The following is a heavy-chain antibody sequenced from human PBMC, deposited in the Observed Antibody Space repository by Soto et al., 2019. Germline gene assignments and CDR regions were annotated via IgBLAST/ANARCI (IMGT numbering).Heavy chain of an antibody. CDR3: AKFYSGYGPSDYYMDV. CDR1: GLTFSSYA. CDR2: ISGSGGST. D-gene: IGHD2-21*01. V-gene: IGHV3-23*01. Sequence: PGGSLRLSCAASGLTFSSYAMSWVRQAPGKGLEWVSAISGSGGSTYYADSVKGRFTISRDNSKNTLYLQMNSLRAEDTAVYYCAKFYSGYGPSDYYMDVSGKGTTVTVS. J-gene: IGHJ6*03.